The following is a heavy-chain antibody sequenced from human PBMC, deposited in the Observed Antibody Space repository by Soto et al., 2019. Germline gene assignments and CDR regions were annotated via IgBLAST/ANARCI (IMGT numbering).Heavy chain of an antibody. Sequence: SETLSLTCTVSGGSISSGDYYWSWIRQPPGKGLEWIGYIYYSGSTYYNTSLKSRVTISVDTSKNQFSLKLSSVTAADTAVYYCARVKRGHYDILTGYFDYWGQGTLVTVSS. CDR1: GGSISSGDYY. CDR3: ARVKRGHYDILTGYFDY. V-gene: IGHV4-30-4*01. J-gene: IGHJ4*02. D-gene: IGHD3-9*01. CDR2: IYYSGST.